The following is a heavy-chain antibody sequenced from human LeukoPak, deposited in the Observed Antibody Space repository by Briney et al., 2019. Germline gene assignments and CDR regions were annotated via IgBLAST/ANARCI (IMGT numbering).Heavy chain of an antibody. CDR3: ARGYSNWYFDL. J-gene: IGHJ2*01. CDR1: GFTFSSYT. V-gene: IGHV3-30*04. CDR2: ISYDGSNK. Sequence: GGSLRLSCAASGFTFSSYTMHWVRQAPGKGLEWVAVISYDGSNKYYADSVKGRFTISRDNAKNTLYLQMDSLRAEDTAVYYCARGYSNWYFDLWGRGTLVTVSS. D-gene: IGHD2-15*01.